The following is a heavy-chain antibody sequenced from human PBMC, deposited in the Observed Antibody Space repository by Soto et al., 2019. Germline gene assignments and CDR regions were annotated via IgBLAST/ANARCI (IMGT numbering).Heavy chain of an antibody. D-gene: IGHD2-2*02. V-gene: IGHV3-30*18. CDR3: AKDRSQGHRYTYDY. CDR2: ISYDGSNK. J-gene: IGHJ4*02. Sequence: QVQLVESGGGVVQPGRSLRLSCAASGFTFSSYGMHWVRQAPGKGLEWVAVISYDGSNKYYADSVKGRFTISRDNSKNTLYLQMNSLRAEDTAVYYCAKDRSQGHRYTYDYWGQGSLVTVSS. CDR1: GFTFSSYG.